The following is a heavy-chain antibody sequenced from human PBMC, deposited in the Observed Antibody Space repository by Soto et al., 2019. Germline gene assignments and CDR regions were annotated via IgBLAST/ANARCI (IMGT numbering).Heavy chain of an antibody. V-gene: IGHV1-69*02. Sequence: SVKVSCKASGGTFSSYTISWVRQAPGQGLEWMGRIIPILGIANYAQKFQGRVTITADKSTSTAYMELSSLRSEDTAVYYCARSLGYCSGGSCSHFDYWGQGTLVTVSS. CDR2: IIPILGIA. J-gene: IGHJ4*02. CDR3: ARSLGYCSGGSCSHFDY. D-gene: IGHD2-15*01. CDR1: GGTFSSYT.